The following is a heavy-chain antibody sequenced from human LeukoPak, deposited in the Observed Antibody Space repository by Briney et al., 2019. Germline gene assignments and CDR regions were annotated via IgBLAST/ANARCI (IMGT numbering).Heavy chain of an antibody. CDR3: AKVVSPYYYGSGSYKAV. J-gene: IGHJ6*04. CDR2: IRYDGSNK. D-gene: IGHD3-10*01. Sequence: GGSLRLSCAASGFTFSSYGMHWVRQAPGKGLEWVAFIRYDGSNKYYADSVKGRFTISRDNSKNTLYLQMNSLRAEDTAVYYCAKVVSPYYYGSGSYKAVWGKGTTVTVSS. V-gene: IGHV3-30*02. CDR1: GFTFSSYG.